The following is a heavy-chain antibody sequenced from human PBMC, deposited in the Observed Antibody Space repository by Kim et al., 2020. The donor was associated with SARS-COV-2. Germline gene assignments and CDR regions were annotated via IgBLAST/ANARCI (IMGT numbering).Heavy chain of an antibody. Sequence: GGSLRLSCATSGFTFSAYDMNWVRQAPGKGLEWLSFITKSSTTIYYADSVEGRFTISRDNAKNSLFRQMNSLRDEDTALYYCVRDRMGGAFDVWGQGTMVTVSS. V-gene: IGHV3-48*02. D-gene: IGHD3-16*01. CDR1: GFTFSAYD. J-gene: IGHJ3*01. CDR3: VRDRMGGAFDV. CDR2: ITKSSTTI.